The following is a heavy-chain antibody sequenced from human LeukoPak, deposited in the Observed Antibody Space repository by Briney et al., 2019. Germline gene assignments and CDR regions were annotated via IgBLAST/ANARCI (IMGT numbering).Heavy chain of an antibody. CDR2: ISGSGGST. CDR1: GFTFSSYS. J-gene: IGHJ4*02. V-gene: IGHV3-23*01. D-gene: IGHD3-16*02. CDR3: TRGPGYDYVWGSYRADY. Sequence: GGSLRLSCAASGFTFSSYSMNWVRQAPGKGLEWVSAISGSGGSTYYADSVKGRFTISRDNSKNTLYLQMGSLRADDMAVYYCTRGPGYDYVWGSYRADYWGQGTLVTVSS.